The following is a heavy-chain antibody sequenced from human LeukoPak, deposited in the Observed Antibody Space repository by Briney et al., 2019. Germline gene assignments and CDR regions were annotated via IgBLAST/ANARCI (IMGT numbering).Heavy chain of an antibody. CDR2: IYHSGST. D-gene: IGHD6-19*01. CDR1: GYSISSGYY. V-gene: IGHV4-38-2*02. Sequence: PSETLSLTCTVSGYSISSGYYWGWIRQPPGKGLEWIGSIYHSGSTYYNPSLKSRVTISVDTSKNQFSLKLSSVTAADTAVYYCARVGVKQWLPPYNWFDPWGQGTLVTVSS. CDR3: ARVGVKQWLPPYNWFDP. J-gene: IGHJ5*02.